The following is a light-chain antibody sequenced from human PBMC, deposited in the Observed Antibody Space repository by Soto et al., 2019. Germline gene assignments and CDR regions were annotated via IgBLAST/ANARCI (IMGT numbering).Light chain of an antibody. Sequence: EIVLTQSPCTLSLSPGERATLSCRASQSVSSSYLAWYQQKPGHAPSLLIYGASSRATGIPDRLSGSGSGTDFTLTISRLEPEDFAVYYCQQYGSSPTFGGGTKVDIK. V-gene: IGKV3-20*01. CDR1: QSVSSSY. CDR2: GAS. CDR3: QQYGSSPT. J-gene: IGKJ4*01.